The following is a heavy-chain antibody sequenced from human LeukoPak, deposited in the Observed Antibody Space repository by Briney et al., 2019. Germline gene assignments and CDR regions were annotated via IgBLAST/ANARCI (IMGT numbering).Heavy chain of an antibody. Sequence: SETLSLTCTVSGGSISSSSYFWGWIRQPPGKGLEWIGSVYDSGSTYYNPSLKSRVTISVDTSKNQFSLKLSSVTAADTAVFYCARHGAGSSSWYTDYWGQGTLVIVSS. CDR1: GGSISSSSYF. J-gene: IGHJ4*02. V-gene: IGHV4-39*01. CDR3: ARHGAGSSSWYTDY. CDR2: VYDSGST. D-gene: IGHD6-13*01.